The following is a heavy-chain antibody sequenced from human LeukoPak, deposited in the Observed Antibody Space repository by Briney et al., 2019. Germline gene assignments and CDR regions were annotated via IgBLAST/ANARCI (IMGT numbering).Heavy chain of an antibody. CDR2: MNPNSGNT. CDR3: AISYMYGSGSYDY. D-gene: IGHD3-10*01. Sequence: ASVKVSCKASGYPFTSYDINWVRQATGQGLEWMGWMNPNSGNTGYAQKFQGRVTMTRNTSVSTAYMELSSLRSEDTAVYYCAISYMYGSGSYDYWGLGTLVIVSS. CDR1: GYPFTSYD. V-gene: IGHV1-8*01. J-gene: IGHJ4*02.